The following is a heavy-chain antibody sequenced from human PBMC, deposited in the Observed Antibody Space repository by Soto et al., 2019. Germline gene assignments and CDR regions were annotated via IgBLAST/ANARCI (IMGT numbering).Heavy chain of an antibody. Sequence: EVQLVESGGGLVQPGGSLRLSCAASGFTFSDHHMDWVRQAPGKGLEWVGRARNKAHSYTTAYAASAKGRCTISTDDSKNSLPLQMNSLKTEDTAVYFCARLMGTSFDLWGQGTLVTVSS. D-gene: IGHD2-8*01. CDR2: ARNKAHSYTT. J-gene: IGHJ4*02. CDR1: GFTFSDHH. CDR3: ARLMGTSFDL. V-gene: IGHV3-72*01.